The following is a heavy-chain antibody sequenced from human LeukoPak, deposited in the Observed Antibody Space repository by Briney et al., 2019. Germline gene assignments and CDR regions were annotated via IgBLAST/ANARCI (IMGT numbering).Heavy chain of an antibody. D-gene: IGHD2-2*02. CDR3: ASCSTSCYNYYYGMDV. CDR1: GGSISSYY. V-gene: IGHV4-4*07. Sequence: SETLSLTCTVSGGSISSYYWSWIRQPAGKGLEWIGRIYTSGSTNYNPSLKSRVTMSVDTSKNQFSLKLSSVTAADTAVYYCASCSTSCYNYYYGMDVWGQGTTVTVSS. J-gene: IGHJ6*02. CDR2: IYTSGST.